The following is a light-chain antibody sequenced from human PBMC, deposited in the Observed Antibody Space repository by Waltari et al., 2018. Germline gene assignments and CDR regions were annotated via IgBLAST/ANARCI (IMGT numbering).Light chain of an antibody. CDR3: QQYNNWWT. CDR1: QSVSSS. J-gene: IGKJ1*01. Sequence: EVVMTQSPATLSVSPGERATLSCRARQSVSSSLAWYQQKPGQAPRLLIYGASTRATNIPARFSGSGSGTEFTLTISSLQSEDFAVYYCQQYNNWWTFGQGTKVEI. V-gene: IGKV3-15*01. CDR2: GAS.